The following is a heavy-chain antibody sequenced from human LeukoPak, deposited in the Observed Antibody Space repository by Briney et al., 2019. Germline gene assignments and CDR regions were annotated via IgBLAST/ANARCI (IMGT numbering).Heavy chain of an antibody. CDR1: GYSISSGDY. V-gene: IGHV4-38-2*02. Sequence: SETLSLTCTVSGYSISSGDYWGWIRQPPGKGLEWIGSIYHSGSTYYNPSLKSRVTISVDTSKNQFSLKLSSVTAADTAVYYCARVGTLTYYYDSSGLTDAFDIWGQGTMVTVSS. D-gene: IGHD3-22*01. J-gene: IGHJ3*02. CDR3: ARVGTLTYYYDSSGLTDAFDI. CDR2: IYHSGST.